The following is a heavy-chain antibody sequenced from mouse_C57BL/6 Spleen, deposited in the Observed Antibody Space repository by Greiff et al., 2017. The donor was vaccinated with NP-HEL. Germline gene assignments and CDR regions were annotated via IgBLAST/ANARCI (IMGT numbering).Heavy chain of an antibody. Sequence: VQLKQSGPELVKPGASVKISCKASGYSFTGYYMNWVKQSPEKSLEWIGEINPSTGGTTYNQKFKAKATLTVDKSSSTAYMQLKSLTSEDSAVYYCAGGGYGYWGQGTTLTVSS. V-gene: IGHV1-42*01. D-gene: IGHD2-2*01. CDR1: GYSFTGYY. CDR3: AGGGYGY. CDR2: INPSTGGT. J-gene: IGHJ2*01.